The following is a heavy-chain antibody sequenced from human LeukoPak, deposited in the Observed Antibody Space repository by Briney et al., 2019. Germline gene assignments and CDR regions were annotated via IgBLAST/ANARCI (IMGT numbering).Heavy chain of an antibody. Sequence: ASVKVSCKASGYTFTGYYMHWVRQAPGQGLEWMGWINPNSGGTNYAQKFQGRVTMTRDTSISTAYMELSRLRSDDTAVYHCAVKGYCSSTSCYGGLYWGQGTLVTVSP. CDR2: INPNSGGT. V-gene: IGHV1-2*02. J-gene: IGHJ4*02. CDR1: GYTFTGYY. D-gene: IGHD2-2*01. CDR3: AVKGYCSSTSCYGGLY.